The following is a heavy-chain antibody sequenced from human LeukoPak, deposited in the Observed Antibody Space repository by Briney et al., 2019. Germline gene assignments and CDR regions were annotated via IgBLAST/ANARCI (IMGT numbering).Heavy chain of an antibody. CDR1: GFTFSIYA. CDR3: ARYSFDPIFDY. V-gene: IGHV3-23*01. Sequence: GGSLRLSCAASGFTFSIYAMSWVRQAPGKGLEWVSAISGSSHNTYYADSVKGRFTISRDNSKNTLYLQMNSLRAEDTAIYYCARYSFDPIFDYWGQGTLVTVSS. J-gene: IGHJ4*02. CDR2: ISGSSHNT. D-gene: IGHD3-9*01.